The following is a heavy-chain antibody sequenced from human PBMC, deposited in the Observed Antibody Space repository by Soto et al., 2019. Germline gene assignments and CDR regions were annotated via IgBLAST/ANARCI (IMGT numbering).Heavy chain of an antibody. Sequence: QEQLVQSGAEVKKSGSSVKVSCKDTGGLFSSYAVSWVRQAPGQGLEWMGGIIPVFDTVYYAQKFQGRVTITAAESTNTAYMELSSLRYEDTAMYYCARGGSGYVWFNEFWGQGTLFTVS. CDR1: GGLFSSYA. D-gene: IGHD3-22*01. J-gene: IGHJ4*02. CDR3: ARGGSGYVWFNEF. CDR2: IIPVFDTV. V-gene: IGHV1-69*01.